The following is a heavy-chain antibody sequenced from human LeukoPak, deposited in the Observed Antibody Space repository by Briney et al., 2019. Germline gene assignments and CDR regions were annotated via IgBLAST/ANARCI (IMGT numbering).Heavy chain of an antibody. D-gene: IGHD3-22*01. CDR3: ARLAYYYDSSGYYDYY. CDR2: IYHSGST. Sequence: SETLSLTCAVSGYSISSGYYWGWIRQPPGKGLEWIGSIYHSGSTYYNPSLKSRVTISVDTSKNQFSLKLSSVTAADTAVYYCARLAYYYDSSGYYDYYWRQGTLVTVSS. J-gene: IGHJ4*02. CDR1: GYSISSGYY. V-gene: IGHV4-38-2*01.